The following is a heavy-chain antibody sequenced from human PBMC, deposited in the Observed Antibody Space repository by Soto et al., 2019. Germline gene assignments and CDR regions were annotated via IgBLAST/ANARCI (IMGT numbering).Heavy chain of an antibody. Sequence: SETLSLTCTVSGGSISSGGYYWSWIRQHPGKGLEWIGYIYYSGSTYYNPSLKGRVTISVDTSKNQFSLKLSSVTAADTAVYYCARLYCSGGSCYSGFDPWGQGTLVTVSS. V-gene: IGHV4-31*03. CDR2: IYYSGST. CDR3: ARLYCSGGSCYSGFDP. J-gene: IGHJ5*02. CDR1: GGSISSGGYY. D-gene: IGHD2-15*01.